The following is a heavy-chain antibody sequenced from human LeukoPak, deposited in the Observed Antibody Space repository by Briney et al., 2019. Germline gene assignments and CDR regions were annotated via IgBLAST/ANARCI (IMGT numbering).Heavy chain of an antibody. CDR2: IIPIFGTA. V-gene: IGHV1-69*01. J-gene: IGHJ4*02. CDR3: ASIVMYSSGWYPDY. D-gene: IGHD6-19*01. Sequence: GSSVKVSCKASGGTFSSYAISWVRQAPGQGLEWMGGIIPIFGTANYAQKFQGRVTITADESTSTAYMELSSLRSEDTAVYYCASIVMYSSGWYPDYWGQGTLVTVSS. CDR1: GGTFSSYA.